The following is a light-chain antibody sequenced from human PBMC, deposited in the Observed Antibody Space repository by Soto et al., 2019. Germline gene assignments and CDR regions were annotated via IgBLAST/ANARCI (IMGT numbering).Light chain of an antibody. CDR2: DVN. V-gene: IGLV2-11*01. CDR3: SSYAGSYAFGV. J-gene: IGLJ2*01. CDR1: SSDVGGYNF. Sequence: QSALTQPRSVSGSPGQSVTISCTGTSSDVGGYNFVSWYQHHPGKAPKLMIYDVNKRPSGVPDRFSGSKSGNTASLTLSGLQAADEADYYCSSYAGSYAFGVFGGGTQLTVL.